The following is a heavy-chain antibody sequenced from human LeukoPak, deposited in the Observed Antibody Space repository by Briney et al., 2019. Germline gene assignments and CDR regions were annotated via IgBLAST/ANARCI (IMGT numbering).Heavy chain of an antibody. CDR3: ARHSSGLSLDD. CDR1: GDSISSYY. V-gene: IGHV4-59*08. Sequence: SETLSLTCTLSGDSISSYYWSWIRQPPGKVLEWIGYIYYSGSTNYNPSLKSRVTISVDTSKNQFSLKLSSVTAADAAVYYCARHSSGLSLDDWDQGTLVTVSS. CDR2: IYYSGST. J-gene: IGHJ4*02. D-gene: IGHD6-19*01.